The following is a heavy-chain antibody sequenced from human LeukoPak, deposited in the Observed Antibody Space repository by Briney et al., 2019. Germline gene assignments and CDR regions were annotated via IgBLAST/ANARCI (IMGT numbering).Heavy chain of an antibody. CDR3: AGGRSLGIYDY. CDR2: VYHSGST. J-gene: IGHJ4*02. V-gene: IGHV4-38-2*01. Sequence: PSETLSLTCAVSSYSISSGYYWGWIRQPPGKGLEWIGTVYHSGSTYYNPSLKSRVTISPDTSKNQISLRLSSVTAADTAVYYCAGGRSLGIYDYWGQGTLVTVSS. D-gene: IGHD7-27*01. CDR1: SYSISSGYY.